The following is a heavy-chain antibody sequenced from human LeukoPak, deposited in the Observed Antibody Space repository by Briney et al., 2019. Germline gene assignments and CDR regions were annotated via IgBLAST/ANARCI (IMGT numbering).Heavy chain of an antibody. CDR1: GYTFTSYG. J-gene: IGHJ4*02. V-gene: IGHV1-18*01. CDR2: IIAYNGST. Sequence: GASVQISCKASGYTFTSYGISWVRRAPGQGLEGMGWIIAYNGSTNYAQKLQGRVTMTTDTSTSTAYMELRSLRSDDTAVYYCARWYFDYMWGTHRYDFFDYWGQGTLVTVSS. CDR3: ARWYFDYMWGTHRYDFFDY. D-gene: IGHD3-16*02.